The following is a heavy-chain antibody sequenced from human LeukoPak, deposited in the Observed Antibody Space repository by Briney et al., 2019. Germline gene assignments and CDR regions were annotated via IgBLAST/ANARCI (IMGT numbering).Heavy chain of an antibody. D-gene: IGHD3-3*01. CDR1: GYTFSSYY. CDR3: AGAVTNLGVAIPAN. V-gene: IGHV1-46*01. Sequence: ASVKVSCKASGYTFSSYYMHWVRQAPGQGLEWMGIINPSGDNRSYAQKFQGRVTMTRDMSTSTVYMEVSSLRSEDTAVYYCAGAVTNLGVAIPANWGQGTLVTVSS. J-gene: IGHJ4*02. CDR2: INPSGDNR.